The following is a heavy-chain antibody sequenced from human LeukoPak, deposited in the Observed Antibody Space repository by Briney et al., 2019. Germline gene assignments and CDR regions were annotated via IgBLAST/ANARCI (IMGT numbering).Heavy chain of an antibody. Sequence: GSLRLSCAASGFTFSSYSMNWVRQPPGKGLEWIGSTYYSGSTYYNPSLKSRVTISVDTSKNQFSLKLSSVTAADTAVYYCARQEYGGSLFDYWGQGTLVSVSS. CDR2: TYYSGST. CDR3: ARQEYGGSLFDY. J-gene: IGHJ4*02. D-gene: IGHD4-23*01. V-gene: IGHV4-39*01. CDR1: GFTFSSYSMN.